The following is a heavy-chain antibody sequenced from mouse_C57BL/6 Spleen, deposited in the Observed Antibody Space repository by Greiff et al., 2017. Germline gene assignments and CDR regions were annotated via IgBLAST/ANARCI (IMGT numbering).Heavy chain of an antibody. Sequence: VQLQESGTELVKPGASVKLSCKASGYTFTSYWMHWVKQRPGQGLEWIGNINPSNGGTNYNEKFKSKATLTVDKSSSTAYMQLSSLTSEDSAVYYCARGGPLITTVVAHWGQGTTLTVSS. J-gene: IGHJ2*01. D-gene: IGHD1-1*01. CDR1: GYTFTSYW. CDR3: ARGGPLITTVVAH. CDR2: INPSNGGT. V-gene: IGHV1-53*01.